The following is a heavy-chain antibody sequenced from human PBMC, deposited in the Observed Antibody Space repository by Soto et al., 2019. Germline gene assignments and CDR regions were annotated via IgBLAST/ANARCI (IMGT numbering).Heavy chain of an antibody. J-gene: IGHJ6*03. V-gene: IGHV1-2*04. D-gene: IGHD5-12*01. CDR3: ERASGWATACLDYYYLRMGG. CDR2: INPNGGVT. CDR1: GDSFNDYY. Sequence: QVQLVQSGAEVRKPGASVTVSCRSSGDSFNDYYIHWGRQAPGQGFGWMGWINPNGGVTKYAQRFQGWVSMNRDTSIRTVYMQLSRLRSDETAVYYCERASGWATACLDYYYLRMGGWCTGTTFTVSS.